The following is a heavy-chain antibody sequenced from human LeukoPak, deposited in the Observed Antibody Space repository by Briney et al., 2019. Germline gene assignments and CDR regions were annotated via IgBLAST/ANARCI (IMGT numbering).Heavy chain of an antibody. Sequence: GGSPRLSCAASGFTFSRYAMHWVRQAPGKGLEWVAVISFDGSNKYYADSVKGRFTISRDNSKSTLFLQMNSLRAEDTAVYYCTKDPNGDYVGAFDFWGQGTMVTVSS. V-gene: IGHV3-30-3*01. CDR3: TKDPNGDYVGAFDF. CDR1: GFTFSRYA. CDR2: ISFDGSNK. J-gene: IGHJ3*01. D-gene: IGHD4-17*01.